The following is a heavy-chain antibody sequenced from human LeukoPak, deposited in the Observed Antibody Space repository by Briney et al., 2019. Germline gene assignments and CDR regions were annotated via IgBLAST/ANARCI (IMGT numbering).Heavy chain of an antibody. Sequence: GASVKVSCKASGYTFTGYYMHWVRQAPGQGLEWMGWINPNSGGTNYAQKFQGRVTMTRDKSIRTAYMELSRLTSDDTAVYYCARHKINCSGGSCYSENWFDPWGQGTLVTVSS. J-gene: IGHJ5*02. D-gene: IGHD2-15*01. CDR3: ARHKINCSGGSCYSENWFDP. CDR2: INPNSGGT. V-gene: IGHV1-2*02. CDR1: GYTFTGYY.